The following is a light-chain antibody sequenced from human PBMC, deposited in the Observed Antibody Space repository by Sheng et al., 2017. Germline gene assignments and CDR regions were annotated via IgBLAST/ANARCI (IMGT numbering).Light chain of an antibody. CDR2: NDN. V-gene: IGLV1-47*02. Sequence: QPVLTQPPSASGTPGQRVTISCSGSNSNIGNDNVYWYQQLPGTAPKLLIYNDNQRPSGVPDRFSGSKSGTSASLAISGLRSEDEADYYCAGWDAGLSGYVFGAGTKVTVL. J-gene: IGLJ1*01. CDR1: NSNIGNDN. CDR3: AGWDAGLSGYV.